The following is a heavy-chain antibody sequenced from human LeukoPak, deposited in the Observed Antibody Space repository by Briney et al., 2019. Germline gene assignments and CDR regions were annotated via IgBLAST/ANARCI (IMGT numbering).Heavy chain of an antibody. CDR3: AKWGDYDVLTGYYVSDF. CDR1: GFIFSNYA. J-gene: IGHJ4*02. V-gene: IGHV3-23*01. CDR2: ISGRSDNT. Sequence: GGSLRLSCAVSGFIFSNYAMYWVRQAPGKGLEWVSAISGRSDNTYYADSVKGRFTLSRDSSKNTLYLQMNSLRADDTAVYYCAKWGDYDVLTGYYVSDFWGQGTLVTVSS. D-gene: IGHD3-9*01.